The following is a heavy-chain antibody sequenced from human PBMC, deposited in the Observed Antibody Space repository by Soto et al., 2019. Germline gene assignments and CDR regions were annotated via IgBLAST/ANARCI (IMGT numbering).Heavy chain of an antibody. CDR1: GFTFSSYA. D-gene: IGHD5-12*01. V-gene: IGHV3-23*04. Sequence: EVQVVESGGDLVKPGGSLRVSCAGSGFTFSSYAMSWVRQAPGKGLEWVSAISGSGGSTYYADSVKGRFTISRDNSKNTLYLQMNSLRAEDTAVYYCADLEMATILPPFDYWGQGTLVTVSS. CDR3: ADLEMATILPPFDY. CDR2: ISGSGGST. J-gene: IGHJ4*02.